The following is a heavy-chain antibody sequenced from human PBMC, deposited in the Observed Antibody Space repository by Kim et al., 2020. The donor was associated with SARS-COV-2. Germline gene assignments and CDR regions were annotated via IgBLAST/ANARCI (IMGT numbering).Heavy chain of an antibody. D-gene: IGHD6-19*01. CDR3: ARGLSDVYSSGWLDY. CDR2: IYSGGST. Sequence: GGSLRLSCAASGFTVSSNYMSWVRQAPGKGLEWVSVIYSGGSTYYADSVKGRFTISRDNSKNTLYLQMNSLRAEDTAVYYCARGLSDVYSSGWLDYWGQGTLVTVSS. J-gene: IGHJ4*02. CDR1: GFTVSSNY. V-gene: IGHV3-53*01.